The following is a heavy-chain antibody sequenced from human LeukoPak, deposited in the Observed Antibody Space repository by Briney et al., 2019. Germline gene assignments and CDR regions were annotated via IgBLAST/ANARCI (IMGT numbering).Heavy chain of an antibody. J-gene: IGHJ6*03. CDR2: INSDGSST. CDR3: ARAGYCSSTSCSPSYWYMDV. Sequence: GGSLRLSCAASGFTFSSYWMHWVRQAPGKGLVWVSRINSDGSSTSYADSVKGRFTISRDNAKNTLYLQMNSLRAEDTAVYYCARAGYCSSTSCSPSYWYMDVWGKGTTVTVSS. CDR1: GFTFSSYW. V-gene: IGHV3-74*01. D-gene: IGHD2-2*01.